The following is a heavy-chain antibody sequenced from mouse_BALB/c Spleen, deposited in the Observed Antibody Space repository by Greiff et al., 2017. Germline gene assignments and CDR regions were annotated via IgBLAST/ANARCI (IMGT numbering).Heavy chain of an antibody. Sequence: QVHVKQSGAELVRPGSSVKISCKASGYAFSSYWMNWVKQRPGQGLEWIGQIYPGDGDTNYNGKFKGKATLTADKSSSTAYMQLSSLTSEDSAVYFCARRSTMISRYYYAMDYWGQGTSVTVSS. CDR1: GYAFSSYW. D-gene: IGHD2-4*01. CDR2: IYPGDGDT. J-gene: IGHJ4*01. V-gene: IGHV1-80*01. CDR3: ARRSTMISRYYYAMDY.